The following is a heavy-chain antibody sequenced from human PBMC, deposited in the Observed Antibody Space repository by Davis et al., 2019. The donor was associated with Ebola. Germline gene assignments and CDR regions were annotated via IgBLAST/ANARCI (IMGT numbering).Heavy chain of an antibody. CDR1: GFTFGDYA. J-gene: IGHJ5*01. V-gene: IGHV3-30*04. CDR2: IWYDGSRK. D-gene: IGHD3-3*01. CDR3: ARGSASAPTLFPLVS. Sequence: GESLKISCTGSGFTFGDYAMSWVRQAPGKGLEWVAVIWYDGSRKYYGDSVKGRFTISRDNSNNLLYLQMNSLRAEDTAVYYCARGSASAPTLFPLVSW.